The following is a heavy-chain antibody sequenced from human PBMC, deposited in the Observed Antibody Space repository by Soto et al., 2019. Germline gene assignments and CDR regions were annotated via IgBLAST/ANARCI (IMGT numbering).Heavy chain of an antibody. V-gene: IGHV3-30*18. CDR2: MSYDGINK. D-gene: IGHD3-3*01. Sequence: HPGGSLRLSCAASGFTFSSYGMHWVRQAPGKGLEWLALMSYDGINKYYEDSVKGRFTISRDNSKNALYLQMNSLRPEDTAVYYCAKVRYDFWNGYPDYWGQGTLVTVSS. J-gene: IGHJ4*02. CDR3: AKVRYDFWNGYPDY. CDR1: GFTFSSYG.